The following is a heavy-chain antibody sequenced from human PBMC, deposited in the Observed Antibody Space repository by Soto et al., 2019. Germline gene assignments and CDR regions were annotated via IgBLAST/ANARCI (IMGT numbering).Heavy chain of an antibody. V-gene: IGHV4-59*01. CDR2: IYYSGST. J-gene: IGHJ4*02. Sequence: SETLSLTCTVSGASISSYYWSWIRQPPGKGLEWIGYIYYSGSTNYNPSLKSRVTISVDTSKNQFSLKLSSVTAADTAVYYCARSQQLALHYFDYWGQGTLVTVSS. CDR3: ARSQQLALHYFDY. D-gene: IGHD6-13*01. CDR1: GASISSYY.